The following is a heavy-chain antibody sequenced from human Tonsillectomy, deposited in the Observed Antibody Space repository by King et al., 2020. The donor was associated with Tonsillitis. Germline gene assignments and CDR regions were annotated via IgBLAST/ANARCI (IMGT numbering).Heavy chain of an antibody. CDR1: GFTFSSYS. V-gene: IGHV3-21*01. CDR2: ISSSSSYI. CDR3: TISDTGATVNPLSYYYYMDV. Sequence: VQLVESGGGLVKPGGSLRLSCAASGFTFSSYSMNWVRQAPGKGLELVSSISSSSSYIYYADSVKCRFTISRDNAKNSLYLQMNSLRAEDTAVYYCTISDTGATVNPLSYYYYMDVWGKGTTVTVSS. D-gene: IGHD1-26*01. J-gene: IGHJ6*03.